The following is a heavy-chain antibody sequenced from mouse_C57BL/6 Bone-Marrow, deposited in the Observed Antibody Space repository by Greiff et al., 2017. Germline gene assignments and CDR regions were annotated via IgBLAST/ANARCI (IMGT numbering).Heavy chain of an antibody. CDR3: SGYDYYWVAY. J-gene: IGHJ3*01. CDR2: IDPNSGGT. D-gene: IGHD2-4*01. Sequence: VKLQQPGAELVKPGASVKLSCKASGYTFTSYWMHWVKQRPGRGLEWIGRIDPNSGGTKYNEKFKGKATLTVDKPSSTAYMQLSSLTSEDSAVYDCSGYDYYWVAYCGQGTLVTVSA. V-gene: IGHV1-72*01. CDR1: GYTFTSYW.